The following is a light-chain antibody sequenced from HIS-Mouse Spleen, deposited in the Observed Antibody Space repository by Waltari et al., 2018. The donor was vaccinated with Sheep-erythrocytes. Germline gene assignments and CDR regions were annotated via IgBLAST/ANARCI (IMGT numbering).Light chain of an antibody. J-gene: IGLJ3*02. V-gene: IGLV1-40*01. CDR1: SSNIGAGYD. CDR2: GNS. CDR3: SSYAGSNNWV. Sequence: SLSSLTAQRVTISCTGSSSNIGAGYDVHWYQQLPGTAPKLLIYGNSNRPSGVPDRFSGSKSGTSASLAITGLQAEDEADYYCSSYAGSNNWVFGGGTKLTVL.